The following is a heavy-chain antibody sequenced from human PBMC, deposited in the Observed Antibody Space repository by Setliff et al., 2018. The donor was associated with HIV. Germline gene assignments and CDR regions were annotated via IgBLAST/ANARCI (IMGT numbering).Heavy chain of an antibody. J-gene: IGHJ1*01. V-gene: IGHV1-18*01. CDR1: GYSFTSYG. CDR3: SRRGPSFRGAELFQH. Sequence: GASVKVSCKASGYSFTSYGISWVRQAPGQGLEWMGWIGVYDGQTNYAEKVQGRVTMTTDTSTSTAYMELRSLRSDDTAVYYCSRRGPSFRGAELFQHWGQGTLGTVSS. D-gene: IGHD3-10*01. CDR2: IGVYDGQT.